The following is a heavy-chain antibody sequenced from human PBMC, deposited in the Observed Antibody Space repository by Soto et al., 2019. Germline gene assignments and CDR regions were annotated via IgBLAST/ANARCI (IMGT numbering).Heavy chain of an antibody. V-gene: IGHV3-7*01. CDR1: GYTFSRHW. CDR3: ARTKGGWRYFHY. J-gene: IGHJ4*01. D-gene: IGHD2-15*01. CDR2: IKQDGSEK. Sequence: EVQLVESGGGLVQPGGSLRLSCAGSGYTFSRHWMSWVRQAPGKGLEWVANIKQDGSEKYYVDSVKGRFTISRDNAKNSLYLQMTGLRAEDTAVYYCARTKGGWRYFHYWGQEPWSPSPQ.